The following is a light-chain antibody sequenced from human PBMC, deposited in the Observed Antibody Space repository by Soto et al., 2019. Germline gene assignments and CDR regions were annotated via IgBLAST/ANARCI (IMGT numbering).Light chain of an antibody. J-gene: IGKJ3*01. CDR1: QGIRNF. CDR3: QKYSSVPV. V-gene: IGKV1-27*01. CDR2: AAS. Sequence: DIQMTQSPTSLSASVGDRVTITCRASQGIRNFVAWYQQKPGKAPKLLIYAASTLQSGVPSRFSGSGSGTAFTLTISSLQPEEVATYSYQKYSSVPVFGPGTKVEIK.